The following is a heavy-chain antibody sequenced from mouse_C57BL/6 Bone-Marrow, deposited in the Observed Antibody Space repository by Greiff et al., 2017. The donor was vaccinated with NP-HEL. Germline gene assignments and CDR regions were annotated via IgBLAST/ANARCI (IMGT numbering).Heavy chain of an antibody. V-gene: IGHV5-4*01. CDR1: GFTFSSYA. D-gene: IGHD2-1*01. CDR2: ISDGGSYS. J-gene: IGHJ3*01. CDR3: ARDLLPGAWFAY. Sequence: EVKLVESGGGLVKPGGSLKPPCAASGFTFSSYAMSWVRQTPEKRLEWVATISDGGSYSYYPDNVKGRFTISRDNAKNNLYLQMSHLKSEDTAMYYCARDLLPGAWFAYWGQGTLVTVSA.